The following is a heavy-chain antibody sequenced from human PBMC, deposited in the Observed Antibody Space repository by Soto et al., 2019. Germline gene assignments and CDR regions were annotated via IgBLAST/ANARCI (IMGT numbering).Heavy chain of an antibody. Sequence: ASVKVSCKASGYTFTSYHMHWVRQAPGQGLEWMGWMNPNSGNTGYAQKFQGRVTMTRNTSISTAYMELSSLRSEDTAVYYCARGKPYSSSHETLDYWGQGTLVTVSS. CDR1: GYTFTSYH. D-gene: IGHD6-6*01. V-gene: IGHV1-8*02. CDR2: MNPNSGNT. J-gene: IGHJ4*02. CDR3: ARGKPYSSSHETLDY.